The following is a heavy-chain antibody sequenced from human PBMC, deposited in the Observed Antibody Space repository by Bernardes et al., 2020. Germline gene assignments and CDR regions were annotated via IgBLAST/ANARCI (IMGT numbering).Heavy chain of an antibody. CDR3: AKNGRVRGVFDY. V-gene: IGHV3-43*01. D-gene: IGHD3-10*01. CDR1: GFTFDDYT. J-gene: IGHJ4*02. CDR2: ISWDGGST. Sequence: GSLRLSCAASGFTFDDYTMHWVRQAPGKGLEWVSLISWDGGSTYYADSVKGRFTISRDNSKNSLYLQMNSLRTEDTALYYCAKNGRVRGVFDYWGQGTLVTVSS.